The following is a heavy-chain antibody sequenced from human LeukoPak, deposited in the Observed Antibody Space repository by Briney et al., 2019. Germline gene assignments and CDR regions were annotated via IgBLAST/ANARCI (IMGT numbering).Heavy chain of an antibody. CDR3: AKFGGVAVAARNDY. CDR2: ISYDGSNK. J-gene: IGHJ4*02. CDR1: GFTFSSYG. D-gene: IGHD6-19*01. V-gene: IGHV3-30*18. Sequence: GGSLRLSCAASGFTFSSYGMHWVRQAPGKGLEWVAVISYDGSNKYYADSVKGRFTISRDNSKNTLYLQMNSLRAEDTAVYYCAKFGGVAVAARNDYWGQGTLVTVSS.